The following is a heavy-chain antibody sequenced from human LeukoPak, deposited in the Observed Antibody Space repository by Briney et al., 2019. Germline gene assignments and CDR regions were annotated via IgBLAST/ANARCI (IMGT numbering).Heavy chain of an antibody. Sequence: GGSLRLSCAASGFTFSSYAMSWVRQARGKGLEWVSAISGSGGSTYYADSVKGRFTISRGNSKNTLYLQMNSLRAEDTAVYYCAKDSDYYDSSGYYYVRVYFDYWGQGTLVTVSS. V-gene: IGHV3-23*01. CDR2: ISGSGGST. D-gene: IGHD3-22*01. CDR3: AKDSDYYDSSGYYYVRVYFDY. CDR1: GFTFSSYA. J-gene: IGHJ4*02.